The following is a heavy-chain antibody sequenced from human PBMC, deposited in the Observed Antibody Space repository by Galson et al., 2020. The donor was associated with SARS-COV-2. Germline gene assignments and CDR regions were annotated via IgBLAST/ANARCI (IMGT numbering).Heavy chain of an antibody. Sequence: SETLYLTCSVFGGSISSTSNYWGWIRQPPGKGLEWIGSIYYSGSTYYNPSLKSRVTTSVDTANNQFSLRLTSVTAADAAMNYCARHQYTGSWGYAFDIWGQGTMVSVSS. V-gene: IGHV4-39*07. J-gene: IGHJ3*02. CDR2: IYYSGST. CDR1: GGSISSTSNY. CDR3: ARHQYTGSWGYAFDI. D-gene: IGHD6-13*01.